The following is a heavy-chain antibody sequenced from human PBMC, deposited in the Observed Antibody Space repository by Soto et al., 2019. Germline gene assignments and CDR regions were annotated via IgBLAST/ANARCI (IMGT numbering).Heavy chain of an antibody. D-gene: IGHD2-2*01. V-gene: IGHV1-69*13. Sequence: SVKVSCKASGGTFSSYAISWVRQAPGQGLEWMGGIIPIFGTANYAQKFQGRVTITADESTSTAYMELSSLRSEDTAVYYCASELKSSTSWVPFYYYYVLDFSGQGSSVIVSS. J-gene: IGHJ6*01. CDR2: IIPIFGTA. CDR1: GGTFSSYA. CDR3: ASELKSSTSWVPFYYYYVLDF.